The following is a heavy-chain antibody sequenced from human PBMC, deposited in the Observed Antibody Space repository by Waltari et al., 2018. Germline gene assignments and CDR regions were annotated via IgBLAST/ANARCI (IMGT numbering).Heavy chain of an antibody. J-gene: IGHJ5*02. V-gene: IGHV4-38-2*01. CDR1: GFPIGRASY. CDR2: TYHSGSD. D-gene: IGHD2-21*02. Sequence: QVQLQESGPRLVKPSETLSLTCSVPGFPIGRASYWAWVRQSPGEGLVWIGSTYHSGSDDYNPSRKGRVTISVDTSKNQFSLKLTSVTVADSGVYYCARLSPYTSSGDFFDPWGQGALVTVSS. CDR3: ARLSPYTSSGDFFDP.